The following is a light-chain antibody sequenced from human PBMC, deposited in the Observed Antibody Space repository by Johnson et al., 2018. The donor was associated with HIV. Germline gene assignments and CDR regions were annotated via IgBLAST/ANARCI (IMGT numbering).Light chain of an antibody. J-gene: IGLJ1*01. V-gene: IGLV1-51*01. CDR3: GTWASSLSAGYV. Sequence: QSVLTQPPSVSAAPGQKVTISCSGSSSNIGNNYVSWYQQLPGTAPKLLIYDNNKRPSGIPDRFSGSKSGTSATLAITGLQTGDEADYYCGTWASSLSAGYVFGTGTKVTVL. CDR2: DNN. CDR1: SSNIGNNY.